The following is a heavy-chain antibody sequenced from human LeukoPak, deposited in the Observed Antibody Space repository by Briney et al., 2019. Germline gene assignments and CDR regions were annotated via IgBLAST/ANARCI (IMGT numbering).Heavy chain of an antibody. V-gene: IGHV1-69*13. CDR2: IIPIFGTA. CDR1: GGTFSSYA. J-gene: IGHJ4*02. D-gene: IGHD3-16*01. Sequence: SVKVSCKASGGTFSSYAISWVRQAPGQGLEWMGGIIPIFGTANYAQKFQGRVTITADESTSTAYMELSSLRSVDTAVYYCARVGSGGRPVDYWGQGTLVTVSS. CDR3: ARVGSGGRPVDY.